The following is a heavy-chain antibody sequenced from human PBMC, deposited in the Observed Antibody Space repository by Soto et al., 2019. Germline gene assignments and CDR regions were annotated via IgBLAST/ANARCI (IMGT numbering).Heavy chain of an antibody. J-gene: IGHJ3*02. CDR1: GIVFSNYW. V-gene: IGHV3-7*01. D-gene: IGHD6-13*01. CDR2: IKPDGSDE. CDR3: ARDPPWYDDTFDM. Sequence: GGSLRLSCAASGIVFSNYWMTWVRQAPGKGLEWVANIKPDGSDEYYVESVKGRFTISRDNAKSAMYLQMNSLRAEDTALYYCARDPPWYDDTFDMWGKGKMVTVSS.